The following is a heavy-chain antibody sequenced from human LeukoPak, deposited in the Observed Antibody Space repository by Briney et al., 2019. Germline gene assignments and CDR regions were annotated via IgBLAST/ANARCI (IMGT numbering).Heavy chain of an antibody. V-gene: IGHV3-23*01. J-gene: IGHJ4*02. CDR2: ISDSDGRT. CDR3: AKRGVVIRVILVGFHKEAYYFDS. Sequence: GGSLRLSCAVSGITLSNYGMSWVRQAPGKGLEWVARISDSDGRTNYADSVKGRFAISRDNPRNTLYLQMNSLRAEDTAVYFCAKRGVVIRVILVGFHKEAYYFDSWGQGALVTVSS. D-gene: IGHD3-22*01. CDR1: GITLSNYG.